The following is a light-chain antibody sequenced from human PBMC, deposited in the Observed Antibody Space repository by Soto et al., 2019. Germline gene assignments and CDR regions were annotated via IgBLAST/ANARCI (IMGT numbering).Light chain of an antibody. Sequence: DIQMTQSPSSLSASVGDRVTITCQASQYISNYLNWYQQKPGKAPKLLIYAASSLQSGVPSRFSGSGSGTDFTLTISSLQPEDFATYYCQQSYSTPWTFGQGTKVDIK. J-gene: IGKJ1*01. CDR1: QYISNY. CDR3: QQSYSTPWT. CDR2: AAS. V-gene: IGKV1-39*01.